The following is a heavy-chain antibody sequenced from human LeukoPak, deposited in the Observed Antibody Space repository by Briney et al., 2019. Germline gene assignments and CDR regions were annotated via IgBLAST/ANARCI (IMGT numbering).Heavy chain of an antibody. V-gene: IGHV3-23*01. J-gene: IGHJ4*02. CDR2: ISGSGGST. CDR1: GFTFSSYA. Sequence: GGSLRLPCAASGFTFSSYAMTWVREAPGKGLEWVSVISGSGGSTYYADSVKGRFTISRDNSKNTLYLQMNSLRAEDTAVYYCAKEGMTTVTPVDYWGQGTLVTVSS. CDR3: AKEGMTTVTPVDY. D-gene: IGHD4-17*01.